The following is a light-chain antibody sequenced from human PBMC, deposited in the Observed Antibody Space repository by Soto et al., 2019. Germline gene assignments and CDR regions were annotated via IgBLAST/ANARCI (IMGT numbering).Light chain of an antibody. CDR1: QSVSSTY. CDR3: QQYGRSPPFT. J-gene: IGKJ2*01. Sequence: EIVLTQSPDTLSLSPGERATLSYRASQSVSSTYIAWYQQKPGQAPRVLIYGASSRATGIPDRFSGSGSGTDFTLTISRLEPEDFAVYFCQQYGRSPPFTFGQGTKVEIK. CDR2: GAS. V-gene: IGKV3-20*01.